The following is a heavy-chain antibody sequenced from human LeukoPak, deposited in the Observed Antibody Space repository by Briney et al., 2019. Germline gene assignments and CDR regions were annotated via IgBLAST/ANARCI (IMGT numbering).Heavy chain of an antibody. CDR3: ARVTYCSSTSCYKRGPMDV. CDR1: GYIFTSYD. J-gene: IGHJ6*03. CDR2: MNPNSGNT. D-gene: IGHD2-2*02. Sequence: ASVKVSCKASGYIFTSYDINWVRQATGQGLEWMGWMNPNSGNTGYAQKFQGRVTITRNTSISTAYMELSSLRSEDTAVYYCARVTYCSSTSCYKRGPMDVWGKGTTVTVSS. V-gene: IGHV1-8*03.